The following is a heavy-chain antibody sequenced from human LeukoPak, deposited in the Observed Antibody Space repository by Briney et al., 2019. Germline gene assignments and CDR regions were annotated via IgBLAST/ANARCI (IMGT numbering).Heavy chain of an antibody. J-gene: IGHJ4*02. CDR3: AKDRSSSPAYYFDY. CDR1: GFTFSSYG. V-gene: IGHV3-30*18. Sequence: PGGSLRLSCAASGFTFSSYGMHWVRQAPGKGLEWVAVISYDGSNKYYADSVKGRFTISRDNSKNTLYLQMNSLRAEDTAVYYCAKDRSSSPAYYFDYWGQGTLVTVSS. CDR2: ISYDGSNK. D-gene: IGHD6-6*01.